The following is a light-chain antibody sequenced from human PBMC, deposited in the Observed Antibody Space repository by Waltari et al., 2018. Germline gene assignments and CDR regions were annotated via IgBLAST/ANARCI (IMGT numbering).Light chain of an antibody. V-gene: IGKV1-16*01. CDR1: QDITNN. Sequence: DIQMTQSPSSLSASVGDTVTITCRASQDITNNLAWFQQRPGKAPKSLIYAASTLQGGVPSMFRCFGCGTDFTLIISNLQPEDFATYYGQQYNHYPITFGQGTRL. CDR2: AAS. CDR3: QQYNHYPIT. J-gene: IGKJ5*01.